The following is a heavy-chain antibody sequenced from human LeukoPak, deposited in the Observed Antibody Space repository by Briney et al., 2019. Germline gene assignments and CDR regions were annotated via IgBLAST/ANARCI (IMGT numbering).Heavy chain of an antibody. CDR1: GYSFTSYW. J-gene: IGHJ3*02. D-gene: IGHD6-19*01. CDR3: ARQYRRYSSGWSNDAFDI. CDR2: IYPGDSDT. Sequence: GESLKISCKGYGYSFTSYWIGWVRQMPGKGLEWMGIIYPGDSDTRYSPSFQGQVTISADKSISTAYLQWSSLKASDTAMYYCARQYRRYSSGWSNDAFDIWGQGTMVTVSS. V-gene: IGHV5-51*01.